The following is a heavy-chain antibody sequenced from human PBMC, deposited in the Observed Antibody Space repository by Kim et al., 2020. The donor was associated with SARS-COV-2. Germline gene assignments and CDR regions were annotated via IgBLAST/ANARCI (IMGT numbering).Heavy chain of an antibody. V-gene: IGHV3-48*03. CDR3: ASGNEPYYYFGLDL. J-gene: IGHJ6*02. CDR2: ISSTGSAI. D-gene: IGHD1-1*01. Sequence: GGSLRLSCAGSGFTFGSYEMNWVRQAPGKGLECVSYISSTGSAIYYADSVKDRFTISRDNAKNSLYLQMNSLRAEDTAVYYCASGNEPYYYFGLDLWGQGTTVTVSS. CDR1: GFTFGSYE.